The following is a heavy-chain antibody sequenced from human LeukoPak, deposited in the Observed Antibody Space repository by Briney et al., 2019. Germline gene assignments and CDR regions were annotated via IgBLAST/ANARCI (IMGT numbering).Heavy chain of an antibody. Sequence: PGRSLRLSRAASGYTFSSNGMHWVRQAPGKGLEWVAVIWIAGSRTYYADSVKGRFTISVDNSENILYLQMNSLRAEDTALYFCARILGGCIGTTCYAVPADYWGQGTQVTVSS. D-gene: IGHD2-2*01. V-gene: IGHV3-33*01. CDR1: GYTFSSNG. CDR2: IWIAGSRT. J-gene: IGHJ4*02. CDR3: ARILGGCIGTTCYAVPADY.